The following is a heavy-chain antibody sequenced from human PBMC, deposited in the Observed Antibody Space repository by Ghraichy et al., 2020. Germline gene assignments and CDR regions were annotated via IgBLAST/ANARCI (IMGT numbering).Heavy chain of an antibody. V-gene: IGHV3-53*01. CDR2: IYSGGST. J-gene: IGHJ3*02. CDR1: GFTVSSNY. Sequence: GGSLRLSCAASGFTVSSNYMSWVRQAPGKGLEWVSVIYSGGSTYYADSVKGRFTISRDNSKNTLYLQMNSLRAEDTAVYYCARGVTYYYDSSGSPHAFDIWGQGTMVTVSS. D-gene: IGHD3-22*01. CDR3: ARGVTYYYDSSGSPHAFDI.